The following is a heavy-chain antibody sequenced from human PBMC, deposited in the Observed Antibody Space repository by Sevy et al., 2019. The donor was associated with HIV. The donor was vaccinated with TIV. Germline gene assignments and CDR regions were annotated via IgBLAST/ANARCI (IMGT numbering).Heavy chain of an antibody. CDR1: GYTFTGYY. J-gene: IGHJ4*02. CDR2: INPNSGGT. Sequence: ASVKVSCKASGYTFTGYYMHWVRPAPGQGLEWMGWINPNSGGTNYAQKFQGRVTMTRETSISTDYMELSRLRTDDTAVDYCARDFDYYDSSGRNFDYWGQGTLVTVSS. D-gene: IGHD3-22*01. CDR3: ARDFDYYDSSGRNFDY. V-gene: IGHV1-2*02.